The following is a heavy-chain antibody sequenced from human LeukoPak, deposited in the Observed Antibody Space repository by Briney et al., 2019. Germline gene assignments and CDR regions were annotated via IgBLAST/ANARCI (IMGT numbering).Heavy chain of an antibody. J-gene: IGHJ4*02. Sequence: SETLSLTCTVSGGSISSSSYYWGWIRQPPGKGLEWIGSIYYSGSTYYNPSLKSRVTVPVDTSKNQFSLKLSSVTAADTAVYYCARDANSGYGVGYVFDYWGQGTLVTVSS. V-gene: IGHV4-39*07. CDR1: GGSISSSSYY. CDR3: ARDANSGYGVGYVFDY. D-gene: IGHD5-12*01. CDR2: IYYSGST.